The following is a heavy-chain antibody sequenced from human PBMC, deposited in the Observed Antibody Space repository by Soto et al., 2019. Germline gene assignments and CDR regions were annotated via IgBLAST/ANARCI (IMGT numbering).Heavy chain of an antibody. D-gene: IGHD1-26*01. CDR1: GASMSDYH. V-gene: IGHV4-59*01. J-gene: IGHJ4*02. CDR3: ARSGHTFVGAV. Sequence: QVQLQESGPGLVKPSETLSLTCTVSGASMSDYHGSWIRQSPGKGLEHIGYLHSSGFAEYNPSLKSRITISMDTSKNQFSLNLSSVTAADTAIYYCARSGHTFVGAVWGQGILVTVSS. CDR2: LHSSGFA.